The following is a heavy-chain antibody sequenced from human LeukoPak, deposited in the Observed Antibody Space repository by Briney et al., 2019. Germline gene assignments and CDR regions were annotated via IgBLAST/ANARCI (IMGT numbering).Heavy chain of an antibody. J-gene: IGHJ3*01. Sequence: PGRSLRLSCAASGFTFSSYAMHWVRQAPGKGLEWVAVISYDGSNKYYADSVKGRFTISRDNSKNTLYLQMNSLRAEDTAVYYCARGHDAFDFWGQGTMVNVSS. CDR2: ISYDGSNK. V-gene: IGHV3-30-3*01. CDR1: GFTFSSYA. CDR3: ARGHDAFDF.